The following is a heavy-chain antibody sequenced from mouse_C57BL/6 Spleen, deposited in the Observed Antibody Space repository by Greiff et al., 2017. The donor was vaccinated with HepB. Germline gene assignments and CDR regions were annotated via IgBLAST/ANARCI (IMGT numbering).Heavy chain of an antibody. CDR1: GYSITSGYY. V-gene: IGHV3-6*01. CDR2: ISYDGSN. J-gene: IGHJ3*01. Sequence: EVKLMESGPGLVKPSQSLSLTCSVTGYSITSGYYWNWIRQFPGNKLEWMGYISYDGSNNYNPSLKNRISITRDTSKNQFFLKLNSVTTEDTATYYCAREGDYALFAYWGQGTLVTVSA. CDR3: AREGDYALFAY. D-gene: IGHD2-4*01.